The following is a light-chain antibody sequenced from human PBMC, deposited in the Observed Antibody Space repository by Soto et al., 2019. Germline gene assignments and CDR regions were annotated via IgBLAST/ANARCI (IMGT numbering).Light chain of an antibody. V-gene: IGLV2-23*01. Sequence: QSVLTQPASVSGSPGQSVTISCTGTSSDLGTYNLVSWYQQQPNKAPKLMIYDGSKRPSGVSNRFSGSKSGNTASLTISGLQAEDEADYYCCSYAGSNTHVLFGGGTKLTVL. CDR1: SSDLGTYNL. CDR3: CSYAGSNTHVL. CDR2: DGS. J-gene: IGLJ2*01.